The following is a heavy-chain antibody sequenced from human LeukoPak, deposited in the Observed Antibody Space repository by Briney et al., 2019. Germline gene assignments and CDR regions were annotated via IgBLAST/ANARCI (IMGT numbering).Heavy chain of an antibody. J-gene: IGHJ5*02. CDR3: ARVGYYYDSSGYYHGWFDP. D-gene: IGHD3-22*01. Sequence: SETLSLTCAVSGGSISSSNWWSWVRQPPGKGLEWIGEIYHSGNTNYNPSLKSRVTISVDKSKNQFSLKLSSVTAADTAVYYCARVGYYYDSSGYYHGWFDPWGQGTLVTVSS. CDR1: GGSISSSNW. CDR2: IYHSGNT. V-gene: IGHV4-4*02.